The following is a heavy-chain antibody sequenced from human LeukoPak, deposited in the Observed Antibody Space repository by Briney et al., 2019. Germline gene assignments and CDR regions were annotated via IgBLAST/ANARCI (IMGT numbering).Heavy chain of an antibody. Sequence: GASVKVSCTASGGTFSSYAISWVRQAPGQGLEWMGRIIPILGIANYAQKFQGRVTITADTSTSTAYMELSSLRSECTAVYYCPREDRGFSGYDYQHWGRGTLDPV. D-gene: IGHD5-12*01. CDR1: GGTFSSYA. V-gene: IGHV1-69*04. CDR3: PREDRGFSGYDYQH. CDR2: IIPILGIA. J-gene: IGHJ1*01.